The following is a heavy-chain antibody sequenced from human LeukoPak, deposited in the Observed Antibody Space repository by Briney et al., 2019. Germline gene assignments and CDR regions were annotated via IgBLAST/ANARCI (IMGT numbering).Heavy chain of an antibody. V-gene: IGHV3-21*01. CDR3: ARDGDIVVVPAAIRYYYYGMDV. CDR1: GFTFSSYS. D-gene: IGHD2-2*02. CDR2: ISSSSGYI. J-gene: IGHJ6*02. Sequence: GGSLRLSCAASGFTFSSYSMNWVRQAPGKGLEWVSSISSSSGYIYYADSVKGRFTISRDNAKNSLYLQMNSLRAEDTAVYYCARDGDIVVVPAAIRYYYYGMDVWGQGTTVTVSS.